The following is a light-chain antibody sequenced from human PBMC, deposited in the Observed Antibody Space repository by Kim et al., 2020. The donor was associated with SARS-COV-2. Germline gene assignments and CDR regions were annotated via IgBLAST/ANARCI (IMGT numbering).Light chain of an antibody. Sequence: PGQTARITCSGDALPKQYAYWYQQKPGQAPVLVIYKDSERPSGIPERFSGSSSGTTVTLTISGVQAEDEADYYCQSADSSGTWTVFGGGTQLTVL. CDR2: KDS. CDR3: QSADSSGTWTV. J-gene: IGLJ2*01. CDR1: ALPKQY. V-gene: IGLV3-25*03.